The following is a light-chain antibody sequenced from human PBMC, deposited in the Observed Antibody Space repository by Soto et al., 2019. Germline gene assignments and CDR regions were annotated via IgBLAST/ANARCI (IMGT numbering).Light chain of an antibody. Sequence: SYELTHPPSVSVSPGQTARITCSGDALPKQYAYWYQQKPDQAPVLVIYKDIERPSGIPERFSGSSSGTTVTLTISGVQAEDEADYYCQSADSSGTYVVFGGGTKVTVL. CDR3: QSADSSGTYVV. CDR1: ALPKQY. CDR2: KDI. J-gene: IGLJ2*01. V-gene: IGLV3-25*03.